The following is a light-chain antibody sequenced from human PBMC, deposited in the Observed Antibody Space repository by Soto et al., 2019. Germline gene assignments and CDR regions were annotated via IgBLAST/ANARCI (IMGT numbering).Light chain of an antibody. CDR3: QQYGSSPYT. CDR2: STS. CDR1: QGVSSSD. Sequence: VLTQSPGTLALSPGERATLSCRASQGVSSSDLAWYQHKPGQAPRRLIYSTSIRAPGIPDRFSGSGSGTDFTLSISRLEPEDFAVYYCQQYGSSPYTFGQGTKLEIK. J-gene: IGKJ2*01. V-gene: IGKV3-20*01.